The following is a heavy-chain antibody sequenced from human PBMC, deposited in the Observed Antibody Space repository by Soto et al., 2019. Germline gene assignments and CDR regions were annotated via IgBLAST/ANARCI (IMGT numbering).Heavy chain of an antibody. Sequence: PGGSLRLSCAASGFTFSSYGMHWVRQAPGKGLEWVAVISYDGSNKYYADSVKGRFTISRDNSKNTLYLQMNSLRAEDTAVYYCAKGGGGYVGGYHDTAPFSGYWGQGTMVTVSS. J-gene: IGHJ4*02. V-gene: IGHV3-30*18. CDR3: AKGGGGYVGGYHDTAPFSGY. CDR1: GFTFSSYG. D-gene: IGHD3-22*01. CDR2: ISYDGSNK.